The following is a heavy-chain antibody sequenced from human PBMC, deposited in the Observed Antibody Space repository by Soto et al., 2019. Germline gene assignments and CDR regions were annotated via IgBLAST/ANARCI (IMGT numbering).Heavy chain of an antibody. CDR2: IIPIFGTA. CDR3: ARTRESIAAYRRQLGDLYYYYGMDV. CDR1: GGTFSSYA. J-gene: IGHJ6*02. Sequence: SVKVSCKASGGTFSSYAISWARQAPGQGLEWMGGIIPIFGTANYAQKFQGRVTITADESTSTAYMELSSLRSEDTAVYYCARTRESIAAYRRQLGDLYYYYGMDVWGQGTTVTVSS. V-gene: IGHV1-69*13. D-gene: IGHD6-6*01.